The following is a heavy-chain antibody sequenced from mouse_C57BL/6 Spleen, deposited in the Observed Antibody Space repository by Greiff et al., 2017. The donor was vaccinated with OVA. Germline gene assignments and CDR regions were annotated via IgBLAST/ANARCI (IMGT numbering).Heavy chain of an antibody. Sequence: QVQLQQSGAELVMPGASVKLSCKASGYTFTSYWMHWVKQRPGQGLEWIGEIDPSDSYTNYNQKFKGKSTLTVDKSSSTAYMQLSSLTSEDSAVYYCARSGNYGSRDYWGQGTTLTVSS. D-gene: IGHD1-1*01. CDR3: ARSGNYGSRDY. CDR1: GYTFTSYW. J-gene: IGHJ2*01. V-gene: IGHV1-69*01. CDR2: IDPSDSYT.